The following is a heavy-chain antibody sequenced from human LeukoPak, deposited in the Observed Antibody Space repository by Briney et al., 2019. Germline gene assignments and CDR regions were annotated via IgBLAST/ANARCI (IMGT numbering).Heavy chain of an antibody. Sequence: GGSLRLSCAASGFTFSNYWMHWVRRAPGKGLVWVSRINSDGSSTSYADSVKGRFTISRDNAKNTLYLQTNSLRAEDTAVYYCARVSSGSYFGYYYYYMDVWGKGTTVTVSS. J-gene: IGHJ6*03. CDR3: ARVSSGSYFGYYYYYMDV. CDR1: GFTFSNYW. CDR2: INSDGSST. D-gene: IGHD1-26*01. V-gene: IGHV3-74*01.